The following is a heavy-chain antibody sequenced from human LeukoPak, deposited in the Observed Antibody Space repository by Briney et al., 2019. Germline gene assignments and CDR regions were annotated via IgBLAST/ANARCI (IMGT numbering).Heavy chain of an antibody. J-gene: IGHJ4*02. CDR3: ARAPIGFGVAHPIFDY. D-gene: IGHD3-3*01. CDR2: TYYSGST. Sequence: SQTLSLTCTVSGGSISSGDYYWSWIRQPPGKGLEWIGYTYYSGSTYYNPSLKSRVTISVDTSKNQFSLKLSSVTAADTAVYYCARAPIGFGVAHPIFDYWGQGTLVTVSS. V-gene: IGHV4-30-4*01. CDR1: GGSISSGDYY.